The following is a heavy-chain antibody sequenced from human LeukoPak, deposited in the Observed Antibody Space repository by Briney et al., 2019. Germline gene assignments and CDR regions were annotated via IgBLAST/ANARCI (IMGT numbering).Heavy chain of an antibody. CDR1: GGSISSYY. CDR3: ARGPLNYYDSSGYLRDAFDI. V-gene: IGHV4-59*01. CDR2: IYYSGST. D-gene: IGHD3-22*01. Sequence: SETLSLTCTVSGGSISSYYWSWIRQPPGKGLEWIGYIYYSGSTNYNPSLKSRVTISVDTSKNQFSLRLSSVTAADTAVYYCARGPLNYYDSSGYLRDAFDIWGQGTMVTVSS. J-gene: IGHJ3*02.